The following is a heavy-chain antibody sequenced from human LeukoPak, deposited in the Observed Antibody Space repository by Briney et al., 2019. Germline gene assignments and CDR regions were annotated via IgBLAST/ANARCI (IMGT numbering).Heavy chain of an antibody. D-gene: IGHD3-10*01. CDR2: ISSSSSYI. V-gene: IGHV3-21*01. CDR3: ASYGSGSYYNMDY. Sequence: GSLRLSCVASGFTFSDYTMNWVRQAPGKGLEWVSSISSSSSYIYYADSVKGRFTISRDNAKNSLYLQMNSLRAEDTAVYYCASYGSGSYYNMDYWGQGTLVTVSS. J-gene: IGHJ4*02. CDR1: GFTFSDYT.